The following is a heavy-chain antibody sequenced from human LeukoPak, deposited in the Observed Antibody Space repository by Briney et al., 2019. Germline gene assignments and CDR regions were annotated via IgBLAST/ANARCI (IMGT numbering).Heavy chain of an antibody. CDR1: GGSFSAHY. V-gene: IGHV4-34*01. CDR3: ARHRYLAVAGTWFDP. D-gene: IGHD6-19*01. CDR2: INHSGST. Sequence: PSETLSLTCAVYGGSFSAHYWNWIRQPPGRGLEWIGEINHSGSTNYNPSLKSRVTISVDTSKNQFSLKLNSVTAADTAVYYCARHRYLAVAGTWFDPWGQGTLVTVSS. J-gene: IGHJ5*02.